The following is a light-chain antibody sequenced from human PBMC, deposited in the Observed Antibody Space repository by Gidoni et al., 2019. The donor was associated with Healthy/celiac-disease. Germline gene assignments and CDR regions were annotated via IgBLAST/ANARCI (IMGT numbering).Light chain of an antibody. CDR3: QQYDNLPLT. CDR2: DAS. V-gene: IGKV1-33*01. J-gene: IGKJ3*01. CDR1: QDISNY. Sequence: DIQMTQSPSSLSSSVGDRVTITCQASQDISNYLNWYQQKPGKAPKLLIYDASNLETGVPSRFSGSGSGTDFTLTISRLQPEDSAKYYCQQYDNLPLTFGPGTKSGYQT.